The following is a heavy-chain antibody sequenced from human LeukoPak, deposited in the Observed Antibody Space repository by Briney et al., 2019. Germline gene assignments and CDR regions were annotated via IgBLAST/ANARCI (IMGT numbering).Heavy chain of an antibody. CDR2: INPNSGGT. Sequence: ASVKVSFKASGYTFTDYYIHWVRLAPGQGLEYMGWINPNSGGTNYAQKFQGRVTMTRDTSISTAYMELSRLRSDDTAVYYCARVRNYYDSSPGRGWFDPWGQGTLVTVSS. CDR3: ARVRNYYDSSPGRGWFDP. J-gene: IGHJ5*02. D-gene: IGHD3-22*01. CDR1: GYTFTDYY. V-gene: IGHV1-2*02.